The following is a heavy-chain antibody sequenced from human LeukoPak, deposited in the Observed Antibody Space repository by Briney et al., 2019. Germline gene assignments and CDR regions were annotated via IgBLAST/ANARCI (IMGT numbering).Heavy chain of an antibody. CDR1: GGSFSGYY. D-gene: IGHD3-10*01. CDR2: INHSGST. Sequence: SETLSLTCAVYGGSFSGYYWSWIRQPPGKGLEWIGEINHSGSTNYNPSLKSRVTISVDTSKNQFSLKLSSVTAADTAVYYCARRDHYYYGGSDPWGQGTLVTVSS. V-gene: IGHV4-34*01. J-gene: IGHJ5*02. CDR3: ARRDHYYYGGSDP.